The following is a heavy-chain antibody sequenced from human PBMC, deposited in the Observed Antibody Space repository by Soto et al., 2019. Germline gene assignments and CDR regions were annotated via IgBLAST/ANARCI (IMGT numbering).Heavy chain of an antibody. D-gene: IGHD2-2*01. CDR3: AKKSIVVVPAAQMEFDY. CDR2: ISGSGGST. V-gene: IGHV3-23*01. CDR1: GFTFXSYA. Sequence: GGSLRLSCAASGFTFXSYAMSWVRQAPGKGLEWVSAISGSGGSTYYADSVKGRFTISRDNSKNTLYLQMNSLRAEDTAVYYCAKKSIVVVPAAQMEFDYWGQGTLVTVSS. J-gene: IGHJ4*02.